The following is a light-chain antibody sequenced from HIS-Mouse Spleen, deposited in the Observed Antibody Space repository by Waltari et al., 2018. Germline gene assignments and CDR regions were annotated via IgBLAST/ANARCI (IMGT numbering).Light chain of an antibody. J-gene: IGLJ2*01. CDR1: ALPKKY. Sequence: SYELTQPPSVSVSPGQTARITCSGDALPKKYAYWYQQKSGQAPVLGIYEDSKRPSGIPERVSGSSSGTMATLTISAAQVEDEADYYCYSTDSSGNHRVFGGGTKLTVL. V-gene: IGLV3-10*01. CDR3: YSTDSSGNHRV. CDR2: EDS.